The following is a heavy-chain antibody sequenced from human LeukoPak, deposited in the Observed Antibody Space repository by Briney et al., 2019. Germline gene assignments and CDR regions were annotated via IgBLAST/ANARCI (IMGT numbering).Heavy chain of an antibody. J-gene: IGHJ4*02. Sequence: SGPTLVNPTQTLTLTCTFSGFSLSTSGVGVGWIRQPPGKALECLALIYWDDDKRYSPSLKSRLTLTKDTSKNRVVLTMTNMDPVDTATYYCAHSAYFDTSGPLPPDYWGQGTLVTVSS. V-gene: IGHV2-5*02. D-gene: IGHD3-22*01. CDR1: GFSLSTSGVG. CDR2: IYWDDDK. CDR3: AHSAYFDTSGPLPPDY.